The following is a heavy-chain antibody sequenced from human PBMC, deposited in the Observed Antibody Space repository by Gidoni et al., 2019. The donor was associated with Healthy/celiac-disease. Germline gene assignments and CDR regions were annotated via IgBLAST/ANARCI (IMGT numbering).Heavy chain of an antibody. D-gene: IGHD3-22*01. CDR2: IYHSGST. Sequence: QVQLQESGPGLVKPSGTLALPCAVSGGSIRMINWWSWVRQPPGKGLEWIGEIYHSGSTNYNPSLKSRVTISVDKSKNQFSLKLSSVTAADTAVYYCARRTITMIVNWFDPWGQGTLVTVSS. J-gene: IGHJ5*02. CDR1: GGSIRMINW. CDR3: ARRTITMIVNWFDP. V-gene: IGHV4-4*02.